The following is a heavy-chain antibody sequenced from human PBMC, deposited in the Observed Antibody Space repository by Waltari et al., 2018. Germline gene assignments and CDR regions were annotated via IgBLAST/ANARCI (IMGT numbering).Heavy chain of an antibody. D-gene: IGHD6-13*01. J-gene: IGHJ5*02. V-gene: IGHV4-34*01. CDR1: GGSSSGYY. CDR3: ARRQQQLRSVDP. CDR2: INHSGST. Sequence: QVQLQQWGAGLLKPSETLSLTCAVYGGSSSGYYWSWIRQPPGKGLEWIGEINHSGSTNYNPSLKSRVTISVDTSKNQFSLKLSSVTAADTAVYYCARRQQQLRSVDPWGQGTLVTVSS.